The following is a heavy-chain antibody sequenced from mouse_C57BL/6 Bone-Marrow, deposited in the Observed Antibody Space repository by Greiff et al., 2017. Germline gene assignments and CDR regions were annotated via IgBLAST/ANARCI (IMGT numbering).Heavy chain of an antibody. CDR1: GFTFSSYA. V-gene: IGHV5-4*03. CDR3: ARLDYYAMDY. CDR2: ISDGGSYT. Sequence: EVKLMESGGGLVKPGGSLKLSCAASGFTFSSYAMSWVRQTPEKRLEWVATISDGGSYTYYPDNVKGRFTISRDNAKNNRYLQMSHLKSEDTAMYYCARLDYYAMDYWGQGTSGTVSS. J-gene: IGHJ4*01.